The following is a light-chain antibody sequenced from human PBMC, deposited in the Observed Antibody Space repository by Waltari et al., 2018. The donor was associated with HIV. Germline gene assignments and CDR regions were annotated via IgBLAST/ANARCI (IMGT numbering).Light chain of an antibody. V-gene: IGKV4-1*01. CDR1: QSVLYNSNNKNY. Sequence: DIVMTQSPDSLAVSLGERATINCKPSQSVLYNSNNKNYLAWYQRKPGQPPKLLIYWASTRESGVPDRFSGSGSGTDFTLTISSLQAEDVAVYYCQQYYGTPLTFGGGTKVEIK. J-gene: IGKJ4*01. CDR3: QQYYGTPLT. CDR2: WAS.